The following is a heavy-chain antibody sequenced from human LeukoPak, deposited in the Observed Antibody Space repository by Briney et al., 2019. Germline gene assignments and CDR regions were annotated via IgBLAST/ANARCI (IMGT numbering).Heavy chain of an antibody. CDR1: GFTFSSHA. CDR3: ARDGYNSLDY. D-gene: IGHD5-24*01. Sequence: GGYLRLSCAASGFTFSSHAMNWVRQAPGKGLEWVSYISSGSSMIYYADSVKGRFTISRDSAENSLYLQMNSLRDEDTAVYYCARDGYNSLDYWGQGTLVTVSS. V-gene: IGHV3-48*02. J-gene: IGHJ4*02. CDR2: ISSGSSMI.